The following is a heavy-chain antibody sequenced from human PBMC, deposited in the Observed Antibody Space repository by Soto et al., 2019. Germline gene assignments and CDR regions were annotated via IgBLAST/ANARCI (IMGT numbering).Heavy chain of an antibody. J-gene: IGHJ5*02. CDR2: IWYDGSNK. CDR3: ARDTNYCTNGVCYKWFDP. Sequence: QVQLVESGGGVVQPGRSLRLSCAASGFTFSSYGMHWVRQAPGKGLEWVAVIWYDGSNKYYADSVKGRFTISRDNSKNTLYLQMNSLRAEDTAVYYCARDTNYCTNGVCYKWFDPWGQGTLVTVSS. D-gene: IGHD2-8*01. V-gene: IGHV3-33*01. CDR1: GFTFSSYG.